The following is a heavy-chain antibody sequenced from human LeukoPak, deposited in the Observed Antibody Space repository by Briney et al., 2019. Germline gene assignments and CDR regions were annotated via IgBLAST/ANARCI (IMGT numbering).Heavy chain of an antibody. Sequence: PGGSLRLSCAASGFTFTIYGMHWVRQAPGKGLEWMAFIQYDESAKYYADSVKVRFIISRDNSKNTLYLQMNSLRAEDTAVYYCAKAEGSGSYLSCFDYWGQGALVTVSS. V-gene: IGHV3-30*02. CDR3: AKAEGSGSYLSCFDY. CDR1: GFTFTIYG. J-gene: IGHJ4*02. CDR2: IQYDESAK. D-gene: IGHD3-22*01.